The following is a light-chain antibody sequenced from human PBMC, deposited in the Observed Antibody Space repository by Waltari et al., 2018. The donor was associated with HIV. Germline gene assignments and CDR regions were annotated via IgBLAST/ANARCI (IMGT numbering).Light chain of an antibody. J-gene: IGKJ1*01. V-gene: IGKV1-39*01. Sequence: DIQMTQSPSSLSASVGDRVSISCRTTQSIGTYLNWYQKTPQKAPRALIYALSSLKSGVPSRFSGSGSGTDFTLTISNLPPEDFATYFCQQFFSMPWTFGQGTKVEIK. CDR2: ALS. CDR1: QSIGTY. CDR3: QQFFSMPWT.